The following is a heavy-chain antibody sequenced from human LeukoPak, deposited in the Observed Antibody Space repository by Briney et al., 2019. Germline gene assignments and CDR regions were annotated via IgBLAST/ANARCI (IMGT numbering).Heavy chain of an antibody. V-gene: IGHV3-30-3*01. CDR1: GFTFSSYA. CDR2: ISYDGSNK. CDR3: ARGLRSYSPFDY. D-gene: IGHD4-11*01. J-gene: IGHJ4*02. Sequence: GGSLRLSCAASGFTFSSYAMHWVRQAPGKGLEWVAVISYDGSNKYYADSVKGRFTISRDNAKNSLYLQMNSLRAEDTAVYYCARGLRSYSPFDYWGQGTLVTVSS.